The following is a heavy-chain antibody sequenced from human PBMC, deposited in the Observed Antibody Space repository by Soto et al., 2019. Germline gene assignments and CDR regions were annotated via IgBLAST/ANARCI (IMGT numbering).Heavy chain of an antibody. CDR1: GCSISSGDYY. CDR3: ARASTLLWFGELSLAWFDP. J-gene: IGHJ5*02. V-gene: IGHV4-30-4*01. Sequence: PSETLSLTCTVSGCSISSGDYYWSWIRQPPGKGLEWIGYIYYSGSTYYNPSLKSRVTISVDTSKNQFSLKLSSVTAADTAVYYCARASTLLWFGELSLAWFDPWGQGTLVTVSS. CDR2: IYYSGST. D-gene: IGHD3-10*01.